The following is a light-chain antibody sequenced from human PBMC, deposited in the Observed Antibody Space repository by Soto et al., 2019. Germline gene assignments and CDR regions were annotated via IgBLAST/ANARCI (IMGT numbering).Light chain of an antibody. Sequence: QSALTQAASVSGSPGQSISISCTGTSSDFGIYNSVSWYQQHPGKAPKLMIYDVSYRPSGISGRLSGSKSGNTASLTIAGLQAEDEADYYCSSYTTNTYVVVGGGTKLTVL. CDR1: SSDFGIYNS. CDR3: SSYTTNTYVV. J-gene: IGLJ2*01. CDR2: DVS. V-gene: IGLV2-14*03.